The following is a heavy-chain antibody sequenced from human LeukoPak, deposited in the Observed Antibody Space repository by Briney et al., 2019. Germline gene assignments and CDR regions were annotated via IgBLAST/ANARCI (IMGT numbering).Heavy chain of an antibody. V-gene: IGHV3-48*02. CDR1: GFTFSSYS. Sequence: GGSLRLSCAASGFTFSSYSMNWVRQAPGKGLEWVSHITAGGTAMFYADSVKGRFTISRDNAKNSLYLQMNSLRDEDTAVYYCASSGSYRFDYWGQGTLVTVSS. D-gene: IGHD1-26*01. CDR2: ITAGGTAM. CDR3: ASSGSYRFDY. J-gene: IGHJ4*02.